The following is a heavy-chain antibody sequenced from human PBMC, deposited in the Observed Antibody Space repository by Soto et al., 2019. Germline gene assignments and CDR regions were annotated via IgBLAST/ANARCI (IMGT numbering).Heavy chain of an antibody. Sequence: QVQLQESGPGLVKPSQTLSLTCTVSGGSISSGDYYWSWIRQPPGKGLEWFVYIYDSGSTYYNSSRKSRVNRTLDTSKNQLSLKLTSVTAADTAVYYCARDNGVGPWGQGTLVTVSS. CDR3: ARDNGVGP. CDR1: GGSISSGDYY. CDR2: IYDSGST. D-gene: IGHD2-8*01. J-gene: IGHJ5*02. V-gene: IGHV4-30-4*01.